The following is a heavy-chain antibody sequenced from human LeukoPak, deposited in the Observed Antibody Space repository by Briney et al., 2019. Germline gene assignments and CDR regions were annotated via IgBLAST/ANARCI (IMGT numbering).Heavy chain of an antibody. CDR1: GFTFSTYW. Sequence: GGSLRLSCAASGFTFSTYWMKWVRQAPGKGLEWVASIKEDGSDKYYVYSVEGRFSISRDNAKNSLYLQMNSLRTEDTAVYYCAKGGHFNFDYWGQGTLVTVSS. CDR3: AKGGHFNFDY. J-gene: IGHJ4*02. D-gene: IGHD5-12*01. CDR2: IKEDGSDK. V-gene: IGHV3-7*01.